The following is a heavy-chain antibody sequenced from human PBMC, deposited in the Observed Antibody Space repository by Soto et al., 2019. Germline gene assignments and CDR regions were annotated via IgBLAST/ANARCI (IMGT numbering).Heavy chain of an antibody. CDR3: ARPGYTGSWTAIDY. Sequence: GSGPTLVNPTQTLTLTCTLSGFSLTTGGVAVGWIRQPPGKALEWLALIYSNDDRRYSPSLKSRLTITKDASKNQVVLTMTNMDPVDSATYYCARPGYTGSWTAIDYWGQGTLVTVSS. J-gene: IGHJ4*02. D-gene: IGHD6-13*01. CDR1: GFSLTTGGVA. V-gene: IGHV2-5*01. CDR2: IYSNDDR.